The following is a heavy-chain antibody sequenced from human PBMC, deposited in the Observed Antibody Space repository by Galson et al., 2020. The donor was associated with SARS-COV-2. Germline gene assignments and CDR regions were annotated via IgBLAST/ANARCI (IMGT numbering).Heavy chain of an antibody. Sequence: GGSLRLSCAASGFTFSSYDMHWVRQATGKGLEWVSAIGTAGDTYYPGSVKGRFTISRENAKNSLYLQMNSLRAGDTAVYYCARALAARRGYYYYYYVDVWGKGTTVTVSS. CDR1: GFTFSSYD. CDR3: ARALAARRGYYYYYYVDV. D-gene: IGHD6-6*01. V-gene: IGHV3-13*01. J-gene: IGHJ6*03. CDR2: IGTAGDT.